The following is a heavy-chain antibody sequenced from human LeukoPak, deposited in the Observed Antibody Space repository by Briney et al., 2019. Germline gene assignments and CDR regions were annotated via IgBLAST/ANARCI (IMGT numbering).Heavy chain of an antibody. CDR2: ISSSRSYI. D-gene: IGHD6-19*01. Sequence: GGSLRLSCAASGFTFSSYSRNWVRQAPGQGLEWGSSISSSRSYIYYADSVKGRFTISRDNAKNSLYLQMGSLSAEETAVYYCARLDSSGWPDPRDWGQGSLVTVSS. CDR1: GFTFSSYS. V-gene: IGHV3-21*01. J-gene: IGHJ4*02. CDR3: ARLDSSGWPDPRD.